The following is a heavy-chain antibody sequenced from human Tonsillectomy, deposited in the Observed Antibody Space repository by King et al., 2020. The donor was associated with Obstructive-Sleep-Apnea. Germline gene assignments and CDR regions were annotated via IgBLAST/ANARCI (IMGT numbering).Heavy chain of an antibody. J-gene: IGHJ4*02. CDR1: GFTFASYW. Sequence: VQLVESGGGLVQPGGSLRLSCAASGFTFASYWMHWVRQGPEKGLVWVSRINSDGTSTNYADSVNGRFIISRYIAKNTLYLQMNNLRAEDTAVYYCARDPVASYYFDYWGQGTLVTVSS. V-gene: IGHV3-74*01. D-gene: IGHD4-23*01. CDR3: ARDPVASYYFDY. CDR2: INSDGTST.